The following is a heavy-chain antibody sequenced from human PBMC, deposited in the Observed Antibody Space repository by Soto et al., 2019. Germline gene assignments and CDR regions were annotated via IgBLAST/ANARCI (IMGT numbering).Heavy chain of an antibody. D-gene: IGHD3-3*01. V-gene: IGHV3-21*01. Sequence: PGGSLRLSCAASGFTFSSYSMNWVRQAPGKGLEWVSSISSSSSYIYYADSVKGRFTISRDNAKNSLYLQMNSLRAADTAVYYCARTFNYDFWSGSSGPFDYWGQGTLVTVSS. CDR2: ISSSSSYI. J-gene: IGHJ4*02. CDR1: GFTFSSYS. CDR3: ARTFNYDFWSGSSGPFDY.